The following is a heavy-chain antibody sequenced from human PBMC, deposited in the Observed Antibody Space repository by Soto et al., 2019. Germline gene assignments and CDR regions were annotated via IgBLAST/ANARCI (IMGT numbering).Heavy chain of an antibody. D-gene: IGHD6-6*01. CDR3: AREGIAARPYFQH. CDR2: ISYDGRNK. CDR1: AFAFSTYG. V-gene: IGHV3-30*04. Sequence: QVQLVESGGGVVQPGRSLRLSCGASAFAFSTYGAHWVRQAPGKRLEWVALISYDGRNKYDAESVKGRFTISRDNSRNTLYLEMNSLRAEDTAVYYCAREGIAARPYFQHWGQGTLVTVSS. J-gene: IGHJ1*01.